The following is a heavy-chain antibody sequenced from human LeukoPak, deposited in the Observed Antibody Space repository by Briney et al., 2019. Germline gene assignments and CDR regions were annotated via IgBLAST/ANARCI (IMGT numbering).Heavy chain of an antibody. D-gene: IGHD5-12*01. V-gene: IGHV3-11*04. CDR3: ARDWATIFAFDY. J-gene: IGHJ4*02. Sequence: NPGGSLRLSCAASGFTFSDYYMSWIRQAPGKGLEWVSYISSSGSTIYYADSVKGRFTISRDNAKNSLYLQMNSLRAEDTAVYYCARDWATIFAFDYWGQGTLVTVSS. CDR1: GFTFSDYY. CDR2: ISSSGSTI.